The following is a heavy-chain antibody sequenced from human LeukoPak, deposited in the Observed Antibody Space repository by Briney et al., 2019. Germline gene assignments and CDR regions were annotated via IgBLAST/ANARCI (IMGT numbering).Heavy chain of an antibody. Sequence: GGSLRLSCAASGFTFSSYGMHWVRQAPGKGLEWVAVIWYDGSNKYYADSVEGRFTISRDNSKNTLYLQINSLSAEATAVYYCARVSRDIVVVPAAISHSYYYYYMDVWGKGTTVTVSS. CDR1: GFTFSSYG. CDR2: IWYDGSNK. V-gene: IGHV3-33*01. J-gene: IGHJ6*03. D-gene: IGHD2-2*02. CDR3: ARVSRDIVVVPAAISHSYYYYYMDV.